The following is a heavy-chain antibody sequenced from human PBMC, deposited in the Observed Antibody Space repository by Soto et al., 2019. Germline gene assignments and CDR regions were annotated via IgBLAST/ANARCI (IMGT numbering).Heavy chain of an antibody. Sequence: GGSLRLSCAASGFTFTTYSLTWVRQAPGTGLEWVASIGSSSNYIYYADSVKGRLTISRDNAKNSLFLQMNSLRAEDTAVYYCATLTYCSSASCPNYYYVMDVWGQGTTVTV. CDR1: GFTFTTYS. CDR2: IGSSSNYI. V-gene: IGHV3-21*06. J-gene: IGHJ6*02. CDR3: ATLTYCSSASCPNYYYVMDV. D-gene: IGHD2-2*01.